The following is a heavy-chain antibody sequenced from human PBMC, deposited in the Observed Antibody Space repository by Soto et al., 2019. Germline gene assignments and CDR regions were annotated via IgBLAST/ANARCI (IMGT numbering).Heavy chain of an antibody. Sequence: ASVKVSCKASGYTFTSYDINWVRQATGQGLEWMGWMNPNSGNTGYAQKFQGRVTMTRNTSISTAYMELSSLRSEDTAVYYCARDSPWFDYDFWSGSGPMDVWGKGTTVTVSS. V-gene: IGHV1-8*01. CDR1: GYTFTSYD. CDR3: ARDSPWFDYDFWSGSGPMDV. D-gene: IGHD3-3*01. J-gene: IGHJ6*03. CDR2: MNPNSGNT.